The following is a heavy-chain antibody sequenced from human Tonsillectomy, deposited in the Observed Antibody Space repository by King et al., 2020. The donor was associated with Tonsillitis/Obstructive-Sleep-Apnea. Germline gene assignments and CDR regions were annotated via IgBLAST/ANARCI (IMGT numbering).Heavy chain of an antibody. CDR1: GVTFSNYA. Sequence: VQLVESGGGLVQPGGSLRLSCAASGVTFSNYAMSWVRQAPGKGLEWVSAICGSGGSAYNADSVKGRFTISRDNSKNTLYLQMNSLRAEDTAVYYCAKDRVSGSYFSFDHWGQGTLVTVSS. D-gene: IGHD1-26*01. CDR3: AKDRVSGSYFSFDH. J-gene: IGHJ4*02. CDR2: ICGSGGSA. V-gene: IGHV3-23*04.